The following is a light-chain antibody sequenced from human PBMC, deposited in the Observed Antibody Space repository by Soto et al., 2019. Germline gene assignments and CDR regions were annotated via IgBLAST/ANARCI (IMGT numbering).Light chain of an antibody. CDR2: GAS. CDR1: ENVYGN. CDR3: QQYKNRPPIT. J-gene: IGKJ5*01. V-gene: IGKV3-15*01. Sequence: EIVMTQSPVNLSVSPGEGASLSCRASENVYGNVAWYQQKPGQAHRLIIYGASTRATGIPDRFSGGGSGTEFTLTISSLQSEDLAVYYGQQYKNRPPITVGQGTRLEIK.